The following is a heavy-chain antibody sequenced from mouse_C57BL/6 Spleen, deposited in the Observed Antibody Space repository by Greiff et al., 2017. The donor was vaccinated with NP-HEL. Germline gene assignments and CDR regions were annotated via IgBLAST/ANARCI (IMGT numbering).Heavy chain of an antibody. CDR3: ARNDAWFAY. Sequence: DVQLVESGGGLVKPGGSLKLSCAASGFTFSDYGMHWVRQAPEKGLEWVAYISSGSSNIYYADTVKGRFTISRDNAKNTLFLQMTSLSSEDTAMYYCARNDAWFAYWGQGTLVTVSA. CDR1: GFTFSDYG. D-gene: IGHD2-12*01. J-gene: IGHJ3*01. CDR2: ISSGSSNI. V-gene: IGHV5-17*01.